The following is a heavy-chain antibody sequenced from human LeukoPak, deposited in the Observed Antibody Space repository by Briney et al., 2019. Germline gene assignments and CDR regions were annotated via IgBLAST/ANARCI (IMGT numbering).Heavy chain of an antibody. CDR1: GFTFSSYS. CDR3: VKSGGSSYDAFDI. J-gene: IGHJ3*02. V-gene: IGHV3-21*04. CDR2: ISSSSSYI. Sequence: PGGSLRLSCAASGFTFSSYSMNWVRQAPGKGLEWVSSISSSSSYIYYADSVKGRFTISRDNSKNTLYLQMSSLRAEDTAVYYCVKSGGSSYDAFDIWGQGTMVTVSS. D-gene: IGHD2-15*01.